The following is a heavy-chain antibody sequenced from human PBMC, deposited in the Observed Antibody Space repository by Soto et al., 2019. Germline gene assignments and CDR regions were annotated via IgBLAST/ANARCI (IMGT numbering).Heavy chain of an antibody. D-gene: IGHD4-17*01. CDR2: IDWDDDK. CDR3: ARIRRNDYGDYFDY. CDR1: GFFLTTGGMC. V-gene: IGHV2-70*11. Sequence: SGPTLVNPTQTLTLTCTFSGFFLTTGGMCVSWIRQPPGKALEWLARIDWDDDKHYRTSLKTRLTISKVTSKNHVVLTMTNMDPVDTATYYCARIRRNDYGDYFDYWGQGALVTVSS. J-gene: IGHJ4*02.